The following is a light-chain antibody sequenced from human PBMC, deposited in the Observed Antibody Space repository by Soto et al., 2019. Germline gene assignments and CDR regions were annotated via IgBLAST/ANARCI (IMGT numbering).Light chain of an antibody. CDR1: QSVGSN. CDR3: QHYDSWRT. CDR2: DAS. J-gene: IGKJ1*01. V-gene: IGKV3-15*01. Sequence: EIVMTQSPATLSVSPGERATLSCRASQSVGSNLAWYQQKPGQVPRLLIYDASSRATGIPARFSASGSGTEFTLTITSLQSEDLAFYYCQHYDSWRTFGQGTNVQIK.